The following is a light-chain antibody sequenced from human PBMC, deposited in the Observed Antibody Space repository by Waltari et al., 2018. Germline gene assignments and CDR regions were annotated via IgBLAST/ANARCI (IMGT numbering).Light chain of an antibody. CDR1: TSNIGAYNF. V-gene: IGLV2-8*01. CDR3: SSYAGSDNLRV. CDR2: EVF. Sequence: QSALTLPPSASGSPRQSVTIPCTGTTSNIGAYNFVSCYQKHPGNTPKLLIFEVFKRPSGVPDRFSGSKSGITASRTVSGLQAEDEADYYCSSYAGSDNLRVFGTGTTVTVL. J-gene: IGLJ1*01.